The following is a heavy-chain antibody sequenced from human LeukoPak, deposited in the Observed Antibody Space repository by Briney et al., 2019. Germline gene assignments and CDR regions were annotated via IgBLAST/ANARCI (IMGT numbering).Heavy chain of an antibody. CDR3: ARTGGWYDPSYAFDI. V-gene: IGHV4-39*01. D-gene: IGHD6-19*01. J-gene: IGHJ3*02. Sequence: PSETLSLTCNLSGDSISSSGYCWGWIRQPPGKGLECVGVICYTGNTYYNPSLKSRVTISVDTSKNQFSLRLSSVTAADTAVYYCARTGGWYDPSYAFDIWGQGTMVTVSS. CDR1: GDSISSSGYC. CDR2: ICYTGNT.